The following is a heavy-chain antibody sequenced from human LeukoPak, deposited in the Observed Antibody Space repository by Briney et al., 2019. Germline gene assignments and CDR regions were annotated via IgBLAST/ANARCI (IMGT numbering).Heavy chain of an antibody. CDR2: ICSTTI. V-gene: IGHV3-69-1*02. J-gene: IGHJ4*02. D-gene: IGHD3-16*01. CDR3: ARDWAWALDY. Sequence: PGGSLRLSCAASGFTFDDYAMHWVRQAPGKGLEWISYICSTTISYADSVKGRFTISRDNAKNSLYLQMNSLRAEDTAVYYCARDWAWALDYWGQGTLVTVSS. CDR1: GFTFDDYA.